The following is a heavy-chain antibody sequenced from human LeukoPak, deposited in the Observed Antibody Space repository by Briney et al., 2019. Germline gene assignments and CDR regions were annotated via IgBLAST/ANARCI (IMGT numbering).Heavy chain of an antibody. CDR3: AKDCNGATCQHQIDY. D-gene: IGHD2-15*01. CDR2: ISYDGNSK. CDR1: GFTFNNYG. Sequence: GRSLRLSCAASGFTFNNYGFHWVRRAPGKGLEWVAIISYDGNSKYYGDSVKGRFTISRDNSKNTVYLQMNSLRAEDTAMYYCAKDCNGATCQHQIDYWGRGTLVTVSS. J-gene: IGHJ4*02. V-gene: IGHV3-30*18.